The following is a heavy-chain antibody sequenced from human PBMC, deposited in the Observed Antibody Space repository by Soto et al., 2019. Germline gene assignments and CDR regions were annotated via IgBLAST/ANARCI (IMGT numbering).Heavy chain of an antibody. CDR2: IRSKANNYAT. CDR3: SKQIYGGNS. CDR1: GFTFSASA. Sequence: EMQLVESGGGLVQPGGSLRLSCATSGFTFSASAMHWVRQVSGKGLEWIARIRSKANNYATTYAPSVKGRFTISRDDSENTVYLKMNSLKTEDTAIYYCSKQIYGGNSWGQGTLVTVSS. D-gene: IGHD2-21*02. V-gene: IGHV3-73*02. J-gene: IGHJ4*02.